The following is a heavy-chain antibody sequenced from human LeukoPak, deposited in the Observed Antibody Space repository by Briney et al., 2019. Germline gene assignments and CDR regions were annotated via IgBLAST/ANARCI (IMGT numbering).Heavy chain of an antibody. Sequence: PSETLSLTCAVYGGSFSGYYWSWIRQPPGKGLEWIGEINHSGSTNYNPSLKSRVTISVDTSKNQFSLKLSSVTAADTAVYYCAIPDLTYCGGDCYSSPAFDIWGQGTMVTVSS. CDR3: AIPDLTYCGGDCYSSPAFDI. CDR2: INHSGST. J-gene: IGHJ3*02. D-gene: IGHD2-21*02. V-gene: IGHV4-34*01. CDR1: GGSFSGYY.